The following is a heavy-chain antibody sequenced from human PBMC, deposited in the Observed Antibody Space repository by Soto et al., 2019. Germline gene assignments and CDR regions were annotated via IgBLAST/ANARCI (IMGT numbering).Heavy chain of an antibody. Sequence: SETLSLTCTVSGGSISSYYWSWIRQPPGKGLEWIGYMYYRGSTNYNPSLKSRVTISVDTSRSQFSLKLSSVTAADTALYYCARVERGTATTVVDAFDIWGPGTMVTVSS. CDR1: GGSISSYY. CDR3: ARVERGTATTVVDAFDI. D-gene: IGHD1-1*01. CDR2: MYYRGST. J-gene: IGHJ3*02. V-gene: IGHV4-59*01.